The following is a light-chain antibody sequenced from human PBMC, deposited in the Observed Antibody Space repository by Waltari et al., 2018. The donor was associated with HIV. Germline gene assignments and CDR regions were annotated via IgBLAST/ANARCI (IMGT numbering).Light chain of an antibody. V-gene: IGLV2-14*03. J-gene: IGLJ1*01. Sequence: QSALSQPASVSASPGQSVAISCSASAGDIPRTNYVSCYQQPPDRAPTLILFDVNNRPSGISDRFSGSKSGTTASLTISTVRTDDEADYYCASYTVNSTGVFGTGTKLSVL. CDR3: ASYTVNSTGV. CDR2: DVN. CDR1: AGDIPRTNY.